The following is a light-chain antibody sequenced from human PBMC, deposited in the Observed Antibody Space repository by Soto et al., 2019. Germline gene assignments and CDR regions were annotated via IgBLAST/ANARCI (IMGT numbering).Light chain of an antibody. CDR3: SSYSSSGTLYV. J-gene: IGLJ1*01. CDR1: SSDVGDYDY. Sequence: QSALTQPASVSGSPGQSITISCTGSSSDVGDYDYVSWYQQHPDKAPKLMIFDVSSRPSGVSNRFSGSKSGSTASLTISGLQAEDEEDYFCSSYSSSGTLYVFGTGTKVTVL. V-gene: IGLV2-14*03. CDR2: DVS.